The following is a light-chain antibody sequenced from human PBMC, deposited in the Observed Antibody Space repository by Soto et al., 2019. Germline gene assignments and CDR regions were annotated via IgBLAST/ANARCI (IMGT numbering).Light chain of an antibody. J-gene: IGLJ2*01. Sequence: QSVLTQPASVSGSPGQSVTISCTGTSSDVGGYDYVSWYQQSPGKAPKFIIYDVSNRPSGVSNRFSGSKSGNTASLTISGLQAEDEGDYYCSSYTTKSPVVFGGGTKLTVL. V-gene: IGLV2-14*03. CDR3: SSYTTKSPVV. CDR1: SSDVGGYDY. CDR2: DVS.